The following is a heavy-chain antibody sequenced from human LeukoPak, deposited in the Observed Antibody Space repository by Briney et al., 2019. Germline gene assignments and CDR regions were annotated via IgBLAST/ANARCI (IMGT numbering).Heavy chain of an antibody. V-gene: IGHV3-30*04. CDR2: ISYDGSNK. CDR1: GVTFSSYA. CDR3: ARDAITMVRGGGPFDY. D-gene: IGHD3-10*01. Sequence: GRSLRLSCAASGVTFSSYAMHWVRQAPGKGLEWVAVISYDGSNKYYADSVKGRFTISRDNSKNTLYLQMNSLRAEDTAVYYSARDAITMVRGGGPFDYWGQGTLVTVSS. J-gene: IGHJ4*02.